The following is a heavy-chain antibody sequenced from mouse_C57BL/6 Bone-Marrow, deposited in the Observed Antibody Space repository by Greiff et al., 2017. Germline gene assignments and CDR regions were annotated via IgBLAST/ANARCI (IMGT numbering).Heavy chain of an antibody. V-gene: IGHV1-39*01. Sequence: EVKLMESGPELVKPGASVKISCKASGYSFTDYNMNWVKQSNGKSLEWIGVINPNYGTTSYNQKFKGKATLTVDQSSSTAYMQLNSLTSEDSAVYYCANGLTTVVLEPYFDYWGQGTTLTVSS. D-gene: IGHD1-1*01. CDR2: INPNYGTT. J-gene: IGHJ2*01. CDR3: ANGLTTVVLEPYFDY. CDR1: GYSFTDYN.